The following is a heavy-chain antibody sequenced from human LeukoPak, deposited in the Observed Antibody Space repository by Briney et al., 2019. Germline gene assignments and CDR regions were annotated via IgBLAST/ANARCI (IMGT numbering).Heavy chain of an antibody. CDR3: ARDVTIFGVVNLFDY. CDR2: INPNSGGT. V-gene: IGHV1-2*02. D-gene: IGHD3-3*01. Sequence: GASVKVSCKASGYTFTGYYMHWVRRAPGQGLEWMGWINPNSGGTNYAQKFQGRVTMTRDTSISTAYMELSRLRSDDTAVYYCARDVTIFGVVNLFDYWGQGTLVTVSS. CDR1: GYTFTGYY. J-gene: IGHJ4*02.